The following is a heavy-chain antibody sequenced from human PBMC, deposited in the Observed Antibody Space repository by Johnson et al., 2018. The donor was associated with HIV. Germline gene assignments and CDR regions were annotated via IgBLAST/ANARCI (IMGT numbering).Heavy chain of an antibody. J-gene: IGHJ3*02. CDR1: GFTFSSYW. D-gene: IGHD6-19*01. V-gene: IGHV3-74*02. Sequence: VQLVESGGGVVQPGRSLRLSCAASGFTFSSYWMHWVRQAPGKGLVWVSRMNSDGSSTSYADSVKGRFTISRDNAKNTLYLQMNSLRAEDTAVYYCARRSSGWYGAFDIWGQGTMVTVSS. CDR3: ARRSSGWYGAFDI. CDR2: MNSDGSST.